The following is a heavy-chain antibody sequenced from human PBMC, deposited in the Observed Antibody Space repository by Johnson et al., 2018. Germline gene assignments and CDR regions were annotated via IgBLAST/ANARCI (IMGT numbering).Heavy chain of an antibody. V-gene: IGHV3-NL1*01. D-gene: IGHD6-13*01. Sequence: QVQLQESGGGVVQPGRSLRLSCVASGFTFSRHGMHWIRQAPGKGLEWVSAINWNGHSTDYADSVKGRFTVSRDNSKNTVYLQMNSLRDEDTAVYYCARDRSLIVAAGFDYWGQGSLVTVAS. CDR2: INWNGHST. J-gene: IGHJ4*02. CDR1: GFTFSRHG. CDR3: ARDRSLIVAAGFDY.